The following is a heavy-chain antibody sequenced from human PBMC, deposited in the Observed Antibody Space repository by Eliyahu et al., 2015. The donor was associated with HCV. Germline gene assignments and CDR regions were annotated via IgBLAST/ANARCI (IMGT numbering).Heavy chain of an antibody. CDR2: INDRSRYI. V-gene: IGHV3-21*01. D-gene: IGHD3-10*01. CDR3: ARDLGTGKGMDV. Sequence: EVQLVESGGGLVRPGGSLRLSCAASGFTFSGYSMNWVPPAPGKGVEWVSSINDRSRYIYYADSVKGRFTISRDNAKNSLYLQMNSLRVEDTAVYYCARDLGTGKGMDVWGQGTTVTVSS. J-gene: IGHJ6*02. CDR1: GFTFSGYS.